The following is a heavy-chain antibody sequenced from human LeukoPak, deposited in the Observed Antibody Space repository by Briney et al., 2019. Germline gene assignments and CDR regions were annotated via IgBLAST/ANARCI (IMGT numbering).Heavy chain of an antibody. V-gene: IGHV3-30*02. CDR3: AKELRSGSYYYFDY. J-gene: IGHJ4*02. CDR1: GLTFSSYG. D-gene: IGHD1-26*01. Sequence: PGGSLRLSCAASGLTFSSYGMHWVRQAPGKGLERVAFIRYDGSNKYYADSVKGRFTNSRDKSKNTLYLQMNSLRAEDTAVYYCAKELRSGSYYYFDYWGQGTLVTVSS. CDR2: IRYDGSNK.